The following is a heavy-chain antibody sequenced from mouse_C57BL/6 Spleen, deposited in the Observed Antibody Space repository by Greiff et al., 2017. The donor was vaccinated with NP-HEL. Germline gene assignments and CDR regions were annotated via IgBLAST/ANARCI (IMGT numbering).Heavy chain of an antibody. CDR1: GFTFSSYA. V-gene: IGHV5-4*01. J-gene: IGHJ3*01. D-gene: IGHD1-1*01. Sequence: EVQGVESGGGLVKPGGSLKLSCAASGFTFSSYAMSWVRQTPEKRLEWVATISDGGSYTYYPDNVKGRFTISRDNAKNNLYLQMSHLKSEDTAMYYCAREDYGSSFAWFAYWGQGTLVTVSA. CDR2: ISDGGSYT. CDR3: AREDYGSSFAWFAY.